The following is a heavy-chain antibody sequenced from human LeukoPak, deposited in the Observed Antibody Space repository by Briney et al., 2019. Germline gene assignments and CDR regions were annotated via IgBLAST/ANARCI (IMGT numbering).Heavy chain of an antibody. V-gene: IGHV4-59*01. Sequence: TPSETLSLTCTVSGGSISSYYWSWIRQPPGKGLEWIGYIYYSGSTNYNPSLKSRVTISVDTSKNQFSLKLSSVTAADTAVYYCARQQQGSFDPWGQGTLVTVSS. J-gene: IGHJ5*02. CDR1: GGSISSYY. CDR2: IYYSGST. CDR3: ARQQQGSFDP. D-gene: IGHD6-13*01.